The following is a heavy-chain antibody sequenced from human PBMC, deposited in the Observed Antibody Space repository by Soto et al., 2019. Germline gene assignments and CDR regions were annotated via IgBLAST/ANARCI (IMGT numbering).Heavy chain of an antibody. D-gene: IGHD6-13*01. V-gene: IGHV4-59*01. CDR3: ARVTLIIAAAGGDAFDI. CDR1: GGSISSYY. CDR2: IYYSGST. Sequence: QVQLQESGPGLVKPSETLSLTCTVSGGSISSYYWSWIRQPPGKGLEWIGYIYYSGSTNYNPSLKSRVTISVDTSKNQFSLKLSCVTAADTAVYYCARVTLIIAAAGGDAFDIWGQGTMVTVSS. J-gene: IGHJ3*02.